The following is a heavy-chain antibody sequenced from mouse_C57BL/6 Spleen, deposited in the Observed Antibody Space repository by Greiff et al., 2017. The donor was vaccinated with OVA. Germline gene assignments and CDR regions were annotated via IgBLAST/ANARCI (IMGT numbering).Heavy chain of an antibody. Sequence: VQLQQPGAELVMPGASVKLSCKASGYTFTSYWMHWVKQRPGQDLEWIGEIDPSDSDTNYNQKFKGKSTLTVDKSSSTAYMQLSSLTSEDSAVYYCARRDYYGSSHWYFDGWGTGTTVTVSS. CDR1: GYTFTSYW. D-gene: IGHD1-1*01. CDR3: ARRDYYGSSHWYFDG. J-gene: IGHJ1*03. CDR2: IDPSDSDT. V-gene: IGHV1-69*01.